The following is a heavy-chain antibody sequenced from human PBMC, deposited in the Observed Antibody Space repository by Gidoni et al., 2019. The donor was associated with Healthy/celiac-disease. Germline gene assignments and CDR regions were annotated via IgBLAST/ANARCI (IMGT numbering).Heavy chain of an antibody. CDR2: IIPIFGTA. J-gene: IGHJ4*02. V-gene: IGHV1-69*06. Sequence: QVQLVQSGAEVKKPGSSVKVSCKASGGTFSSYAISWVRQAPGQGLEWMGGIIPIFGTANYAQKFQGRVTITADKSTSTAYMELSSLRSEDTAVYYCARDSWLRTIYYDSSGDYTSFHYFDYWGQGTLVTVSS. CDR3: ARDSWLRTIYYDSSGDYTSFHYFDY. CDR1: GGTFSSYA. D-gene: IGHD3-22*01.